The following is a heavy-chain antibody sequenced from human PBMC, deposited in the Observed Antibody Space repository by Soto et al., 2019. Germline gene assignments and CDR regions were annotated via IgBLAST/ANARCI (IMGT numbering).Heavy chain of an antibody. CDR1: GFTFSSYS. J-gene: IGHJ6*02. D-gene: IGHD6-6*01. CDR3: ARPSKMYTSSSCGMDV. CDR2: ISSSGSTT. Sequence: GSLRLSCAASGFTFSSYSMNWVRQAPGKGLQWVSYISSSGSTTYYADSVRGRFTISRDNAKNSLYLQMNSLRDEDTAVYYCARPSKMYTSSSCGMDVWGQGTTVTVSS. V-gene: IGHV3-48*02.